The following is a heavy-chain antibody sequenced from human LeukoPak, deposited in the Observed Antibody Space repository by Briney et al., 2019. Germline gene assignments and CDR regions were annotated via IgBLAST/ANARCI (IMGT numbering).Heavy chain of an antibody. D-gene: IGHD6-19*01. J-gene: IGHJ4*02. CDR2: ISGGSGYT. CDR1: GLIFSNYA. CDR3: AKARGTSGWFFDY. Sequence: GGSLRLSCAASGLIFSNYAMNWVRQTPGKGLEWVSAISGGSGYTYDTDSVKGRFTISRDNAKNTMYLQMNSLRAEDTAIYYCAKARGTSGWFFDYWGQGTLVTVSS. V-gene: IGHV3-23*01.